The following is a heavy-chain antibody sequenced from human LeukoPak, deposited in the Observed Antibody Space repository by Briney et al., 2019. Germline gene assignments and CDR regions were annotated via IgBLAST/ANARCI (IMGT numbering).Heavy chain of an antibody. D-gene: IGHD6-19*01. J-gene: IGHJ4*02. CDR3: ARLDDSSAWYLHD. Sequence: GGSLRLSCAASGFTVSTNYMSWVRQAPGKGLEWVSIIFSGGRTYYADSVKGRFTISRDNSKNTLHLQMNSLRAEDTAVYYCARLDDSSAWYLHDWGQGTLVTVSS. CDR1: GFTVSTNY. CDR2: IFSGGRT. V-gene: IGHV3-53*01.